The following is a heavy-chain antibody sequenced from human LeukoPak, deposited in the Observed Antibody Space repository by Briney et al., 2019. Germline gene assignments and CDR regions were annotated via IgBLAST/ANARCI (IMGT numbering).Heavy chain of an antibody. J-gene: IGHJ3*02. CDR2: IYSGGST. Sequence: AGGSLRLSCAASGFTVSSNYMSWVRQAPGKGLEWVSVIYSGGSTYYADSVKGRFTISRDSSKNTLYLQMNSLRAEDTAIYYCARNKRADIWGQGTMVTVSS. V-gene: IGHV3-53*01. CDR3: ARNKRADI. CDR1: GFTVSSNY.